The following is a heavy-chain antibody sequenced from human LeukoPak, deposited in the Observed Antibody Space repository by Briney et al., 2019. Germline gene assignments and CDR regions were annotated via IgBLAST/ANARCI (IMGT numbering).Heavy chain of an antibody. CDR3: ARSGDYLQTGFDP. D-gene: IGHD3-3*01. CDR2: IHYSGTTT. CDR1: GGSVSSGPYY. Sequence: PSETLSLTCVVSGGSVSSGPYYWGWIRQPPGKGLEWIGSIHYSGTTTYYSPSLKSRVTASLDTSRNQFSLFLGSMSAADTAIYYCARSGDYLQTGFDPWGQGTLVTVAS. V-gene: IGHV4-39*07. J-gene: IGHJ5*02.